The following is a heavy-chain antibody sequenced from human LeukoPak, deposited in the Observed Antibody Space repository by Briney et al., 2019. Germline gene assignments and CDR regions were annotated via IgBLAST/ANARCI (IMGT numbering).Heavy chain of an antibody. CDR3: ARGQLWFDY. V-gene: IGHV3-23*01. Sequence: GGSLRLSCAASGFTFSNYAMSWVRQAPGQGLERVSPIGGSGGSTYYADSVKGRFTISRDNSKNMLYLQMNSLRAEDTAVYYCARGQLWFDYWGQGTLATVSS. CDR2: IGGSGGST. D-gene: IGHD5-18*01. CDR1: GFTFSNYA. J-gene: IGHJ5*01.